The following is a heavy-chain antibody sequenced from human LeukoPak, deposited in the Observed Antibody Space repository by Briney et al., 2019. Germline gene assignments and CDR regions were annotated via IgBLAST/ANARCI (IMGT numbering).Heavy chain of an antibody. CDR2: IYHSGST. Sequence: PSETLSLTCTVSGYSISSGYYWGWIRQPPGKGLEWIGSIYHSGSTYYNPSLKSRVTISVDTSKNQFSLKLSSVTAADTAVYYCARVAYSIFSFDYWGQGTLVTASS. V-gene: IGHV4-38-2*02. D-gene: IGHD4-11*01. J-gene: IGHJ4*02. CDR3: ARVAYSIFSFDY. CDR1: GYSISSGYY.